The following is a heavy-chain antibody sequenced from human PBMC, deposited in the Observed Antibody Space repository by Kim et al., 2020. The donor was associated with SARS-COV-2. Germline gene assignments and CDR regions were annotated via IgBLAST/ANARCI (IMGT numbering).Heavy chain of an antibody. Sequence: SETLSLTCTVSGGSISSYYWSWIRQPPGKGLEWIGYIYYSGSTNYNPSLKSRVTISVDTSKNQFSLKLSSVTAADTAVYYCARGDSYYGSGLFDPWGQGTLVTVSS. J-gene: IGHJ5*02. CDR2: IYYSGST. CDR1: GGSISSYY. D-gene: IGHD3-10*01. V-gene: IGHV4-59*08. CDR3: ARGDSYYGSGLFDP.